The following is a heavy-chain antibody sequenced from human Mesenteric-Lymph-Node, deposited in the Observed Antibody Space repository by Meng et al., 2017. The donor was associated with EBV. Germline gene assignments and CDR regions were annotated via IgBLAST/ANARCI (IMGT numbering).Heavy chain of an antibody. Sequence: VQLQEAGPGLAKHSQTLSLTCTVSGDSISSTDYYWSWVRQPPGKGLEWIGYIYYSGSRYYNPSLKSRVTISVDTSKNQFSLKLSSVTAADTAVYYCARVTGKIYYDGSGYPEAFDYWGQGTLVTVSS. CDR3: ARVTGKIYYDGSGYPEAFDY. CDR1: GDSISSTDYY. V-gene: IGHV4-30-4*01. D-gene: IGHD3-22*01. J-gene: IGHJ4*02. CDR2: IYYSGSR.